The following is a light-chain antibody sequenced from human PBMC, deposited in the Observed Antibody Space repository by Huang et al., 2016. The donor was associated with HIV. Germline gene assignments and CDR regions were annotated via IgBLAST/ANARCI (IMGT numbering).Light chain of an antibody. CDR2: DAS. Sequence: IVLTQSPATLSLSPGERATLSCRASQSVSSYLAWYQQKPGQSPRLPIDDASNRATGVPARFSGSGSGTDFTLTISSLEPEDFAVYYCQQRANWLTFGGGTKVEIK. J-gene: IGKJ4*01. V-gene: IGKV3-11*01. CDR3: QQRANWLT. CDR1: QSVSSY.